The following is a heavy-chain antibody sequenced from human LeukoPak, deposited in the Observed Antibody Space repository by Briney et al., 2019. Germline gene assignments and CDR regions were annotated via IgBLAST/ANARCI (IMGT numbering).Heavy chain of an antibody. CDR3: ASDISVVPSAVAEYFQH. D-gene: IGHD2-2*01. Sequence: AGGSLRLSCAASGFTVSSNYMSWVRQAPGKGLEWVSVIYSGGSTYYADSVKGRFTISRDNSRNTLFLQMDTLRVDDTAVYYCASDISVVPSAVAEYFQHWGHGTLVTVSS. J-gene: IGHJ1*01. V-gene: IGHV3-53*05. CDR2: IYSGGST. CDR1: GFTVSSNY.